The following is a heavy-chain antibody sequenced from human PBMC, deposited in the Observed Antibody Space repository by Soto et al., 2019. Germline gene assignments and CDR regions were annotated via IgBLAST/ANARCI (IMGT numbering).Heavy chain of an antibody. CDR1: GGTFSSYA. CDR3: ARDRGQLERLHYGMDV. J-gene: IGHJ6*02. V-gene: IGHV1-69*13. CDR2: IIPIFGTA. Sequence: ASVKVSCKASGGTFSSYAISWVRQAPGQGLEWMGGIIPIFGTANYAQKFQGRVTITADESTSTAYMELSSLRSEDTAVYYCARDRGQLERLHYGMDVWGQGTTVTVSS. D-gene: IGHD1-1*01.